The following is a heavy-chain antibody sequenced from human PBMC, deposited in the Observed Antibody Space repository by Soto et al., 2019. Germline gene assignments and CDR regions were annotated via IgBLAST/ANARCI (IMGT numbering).Heavy chain of an antibody. CDR2: IYYSGST. CDR3: ARFRHGYEGNWFDP. J-gene: IGHJ5*02. CDR1: GGSISSSSYY. V-gene: IGHV4-39*01. D-gene: IGHD6-13*01. Sequence: QLQLQESGPGLVKPSETLSLTCTVSGGSISSSSYYWGWIRQPPGKGLEWIGSIYYSGSTYYNPSLKSRVTISVDTSKNQFSLKLSSVTAADTAVYYCARFRHGYEGNWFDPWGQGTLVTVSS.